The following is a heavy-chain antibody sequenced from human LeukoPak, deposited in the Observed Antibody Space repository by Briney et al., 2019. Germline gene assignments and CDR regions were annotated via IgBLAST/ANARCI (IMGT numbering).Heavy chain of an antibody. CDR2: ISGSGGTT. Sequence: GGSLRLSCAASGFTFNNYAMNWVRQAPGKGLEWVSVISGSGGTTYYADSVKGRFTISRDSSKNTLYLQMNSLRAEDTAVYYCAKGDSNILTGYYNSFDSWGQGTLVTVSS. J-gene: IGHJ4*02. CDR3: AKGDSNILTGYYNSFDS. D-gene: IGHD3-9*01. CDR1: GFTFNNYA. V-gene: IGHV3-23*01.